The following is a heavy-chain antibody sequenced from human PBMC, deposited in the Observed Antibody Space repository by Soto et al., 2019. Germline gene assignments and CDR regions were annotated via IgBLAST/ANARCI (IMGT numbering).Heavy chain of an antibody. CDR3: AHSSGVYDNSLDYFDY. CDR2: TYWNGND. D-gene: IGHD5-12*01. Sequence: QITLEESGPTLVKPTRTLTLTCTFSGFSLTSSGVGVGWIRQPPGKALEWLALTYWNGNDRYSPSLRRRLAIKKATSENQVVLTMTNMDPLDTATYYCAHSSGVYDNSLDYFDYWGQGILVTVSS. J-gene: IGHJ4*02. CDR1: GFSLTSSGVG. V-gene: IGHV2-5*01.